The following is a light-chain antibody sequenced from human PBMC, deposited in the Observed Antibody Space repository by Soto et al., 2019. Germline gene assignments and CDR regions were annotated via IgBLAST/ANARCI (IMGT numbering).Light chain of an antibody. CDR2: GAS. J-gene: IGKJ2*01. Sequence: EIVLTQSPGXLSLSPGEXATXXXRASXSXXXSYLAWYQQKPGQAPRLLIYGASSRATGIPDRFSGSGSGTDFTLTISRLEPEDFAVYYCQQYGSSPMYTFGQGTKLEIK. CDR3: QQYGSSPMYT. V-gene: IGKV3-20*01. CDR1: XSXXXSY.